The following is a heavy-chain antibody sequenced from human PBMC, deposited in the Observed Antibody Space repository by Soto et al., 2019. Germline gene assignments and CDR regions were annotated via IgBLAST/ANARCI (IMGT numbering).Heavy chain of an antibody. V-gene: IGHV1-8*01. CDR3: ARERSAAGTGWFDP. J-gene: IGHJ5*02. CDR1: GYTFTSYD. D-gene: IGHD6-13*01. CDR2: MNPNSGNT. Sequence: QVQLVQSGAEVKKPGASVKVSCKASGYTFTSYDINWVRQATGQGLEWMGWMNPNSGNTGYAQKCEGRVTMTRNTSISTAYMELSSLRSEDTAVYFCARERSAAGTGWFDPWGQGTLVTVSS.